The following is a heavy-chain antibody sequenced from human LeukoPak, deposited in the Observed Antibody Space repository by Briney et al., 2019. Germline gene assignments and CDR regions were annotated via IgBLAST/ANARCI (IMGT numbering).Heavy chain of an antibody. J-gene: IGHJ4*02. CDR1: GYTFTSYA. D-gene: IGHD2-15*01. V-gene: IGHV7-4-1*02. CDR3: ARALVVAARTYFFDY. CDR2: ININTGNP. Sequence: ASVKVSCKASGYTFTSYAMNWVRQAPGQGLEWMGWININTGNPTYAQGFTGRFVFSLDTSVSTAYLQISSLKAEDTAVYYCARALVVAARTYFFDYWGQGTLVTVSS.